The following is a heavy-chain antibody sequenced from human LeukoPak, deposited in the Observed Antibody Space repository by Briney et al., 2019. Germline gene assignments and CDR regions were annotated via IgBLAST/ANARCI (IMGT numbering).Heavy chain of an antibody. D-gene: IGHD4-17*01. V-gene: IGHV3-33*01. CDR1: GFTFSTYA. CDR2: IWYDRTNK. Sequence: GGSLRLSCAASGFTFSTYAMHWVRQAPGKGLEWVAVIWYDRTNKYYADSVKGRFTISRDNSKNTLYLQMSSLRAEDTAVYYCARDRLTTVTTFHSDYWGQGTLVNVSS. CDR3: ARDRLTTVTTFHSDY. J-gene: IGHJ4*02.